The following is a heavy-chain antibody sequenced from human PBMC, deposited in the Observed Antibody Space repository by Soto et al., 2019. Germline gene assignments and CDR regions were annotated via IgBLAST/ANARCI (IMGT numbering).Heavy chain of an antibody. D-gene: IGHD1-7*01. CDR1: GGTFSSYT. J-gene: IGHJ6*03. CDR2: IIPILGIA. CDR3: ARGTGTGYYYYYYMDV. Sequence: GASVKLSCTASGGTFSSYTISWVRQAPGQGLEWMGRIIPILGIANYAQKFQGRVTITADKSTSTAYMELSSLRSEDTAVYYCARGTGTGYYYYYYMDVWGKGTTVTSP. V-gene: IGHV1-69*02.